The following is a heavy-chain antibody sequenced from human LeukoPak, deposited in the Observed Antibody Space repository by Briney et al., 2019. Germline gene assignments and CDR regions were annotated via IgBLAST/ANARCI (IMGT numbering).Heavy chain of an antibody. Sequence: SVKVSCKASGGTFSSYAISWVRQAPGQGLEWMGGIIPIFGTANYAQKFQGRVTITAGESTITAYMELSSLRSEDTAVYYCAREPSYYYDSSGYPNWFDPWGQGTLVTVPS. D-gene: IGHD3-22*01. CDR3: AREPSYYYDSSGYPNWFDP. CDR1: GGTFSSYA. J-gene: IGHJ5*02. CDR2: IIPIFGTA. V-gene: IGHV1-69*01.